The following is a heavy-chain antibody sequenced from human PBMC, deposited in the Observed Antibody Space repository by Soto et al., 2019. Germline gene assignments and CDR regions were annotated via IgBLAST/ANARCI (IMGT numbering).Heavy chain of an antibody. CDR2: ISAYNGNT. D-gene: IGHD2-15*01. V-gene: IGHV1-18*01. Sequence: ASVKVSCKASGYTFTSYGISWVRQAPGQGLEWMGWISAYNGNTNYAQKLQGRVTMTTDTSTSTAYMELRSLRSDDTAVYYCARVVVVAARVYYYYMDVWGKGTTVTVSS. CDR1: GYTFTSYG. J-gene: IGHJ6*03. CDR3: ARVVVVAARVYYYYMDV.